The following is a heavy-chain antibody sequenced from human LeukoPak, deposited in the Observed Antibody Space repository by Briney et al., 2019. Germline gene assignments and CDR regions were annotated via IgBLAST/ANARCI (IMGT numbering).Heavy chain of an antibody. CDR1: GGSISSYY. CDR2: IYYSGST. CDR3: ARPPSEMATIGGFGAFDI. J-gene: IGHJ3*02. V-gene: IGHV4-59*12. D-gene: IGHD5-24*01. Sequence: PSETLSLTCTVSGGSISSYYWSWIRQPPGKGLEWIGYIYYSGSTNYNPSLKSRVTISVGTSKNQFSLKLSSVTAADTAVYYCARPPSEMATIGGFGAFDIWGQGTMVTVSS.